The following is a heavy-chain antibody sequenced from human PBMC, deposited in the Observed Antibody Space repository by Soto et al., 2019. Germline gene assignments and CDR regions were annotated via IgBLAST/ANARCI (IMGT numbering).Heavy chain of an antibody. J-gene: IGHJ4*02. Sequence: GGSLRLSCEVSGFNFSDYWMSWVRQAPGKGLEWVANIKEDGNEKDYVDSVKGRFTIFRDNAKNTLYLQMNGLRLDDTAVYYCVTAVRTRLDNWGPGTLVTVSS. CDR3: VTAVRTRLDN. CDR2: IKEDGNEK. D-gene: IGHD3-10*01. CDR1: GFNFSDYW. V-gene: IGHV3-7*03.